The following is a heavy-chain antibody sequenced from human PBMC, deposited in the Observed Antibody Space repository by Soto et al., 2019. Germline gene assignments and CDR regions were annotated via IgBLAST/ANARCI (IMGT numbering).Heavy chain of an antibody. CDR3: ARGVVVTAIHSPYGMDV. J-gene: IGHJ6*02. CDR2: ISYDGSNK. V-gene: IGHV3-30-3*01. CDR1: GFTFSSYA. D-gene: IGHD2-21*02. Sequence: LRLSCAASGFTFSSYAMHWVRQAPGKGLEWVAVISYDGSNKYYADSVKGRFTISRDNSKNTLYLQMNSLRAEDTAVYYCARGVVVTAIHSPYGMDVWGQGTTVTVSS.